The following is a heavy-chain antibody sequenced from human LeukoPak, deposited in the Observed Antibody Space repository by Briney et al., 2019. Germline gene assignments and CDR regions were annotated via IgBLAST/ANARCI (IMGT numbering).Heavy chain of an antibody. CDR3: AKRVPYSSSSVYFDC. J-gene: IGHJ4*02. CDR2: ISDDGRST. D-gene: IGHD6-6*01. Sequence: QSGGSLRLPCAASGFTFTNYVMSWVRQAPGKGLEWVSAISDDGRSTYYADSVKGRFTISRDNSKNTLYLQMNNLRAEDTAFYYCAKRVPYSSSSVYFDCWGQGTLVTVSS. V-gene: IGHV3-23*01. CDR1: GFTFTNYV.